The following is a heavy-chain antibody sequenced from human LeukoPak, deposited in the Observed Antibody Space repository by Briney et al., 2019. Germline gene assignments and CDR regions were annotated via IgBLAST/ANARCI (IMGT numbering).Heavy chain of an antibody. CDR2: IRYDGSNK. Sequence: GGSLRLSCAASGFTFSSYGMHWVRQAPGKGLEWVAFIRYDGSNKYYADSVKGRFTISRDNSKNTLYLQMNSLRAEDTAVYYCAKDDRFTTGYSYGPFDYWGQGTLVTVSS. D-gene: IGHD5-18*01. CDR3: AKDDRFTTGYSYGPFDY. J-gene: IGHJ4*02. V-gene: IGHV3-30*02. CDR1: GFTFSSYG.